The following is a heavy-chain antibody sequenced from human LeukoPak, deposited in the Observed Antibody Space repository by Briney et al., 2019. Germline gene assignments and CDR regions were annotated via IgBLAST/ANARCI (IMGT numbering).Heavy chain of an antibody. D-gene: IGHD3-10*01. J-gene: IGHJ4*02. CDR3: ARVKEDPLLWLGELLSSGGIDY. Sequence: GGSLRLSCAASGFTFSSYAMHWVRQAPGKGLEWVAVISYDGSNKYYADSVKGRFTISRDNSKNTLYLQMNSLRAEDTAVYYCARVKEDPLLWLGELLSSGGIDYWGQGTLVTVSS. V-gene: IGHV3-30*04. CDR2: ISYDGSNK. CDR1: GFTFSSYA.